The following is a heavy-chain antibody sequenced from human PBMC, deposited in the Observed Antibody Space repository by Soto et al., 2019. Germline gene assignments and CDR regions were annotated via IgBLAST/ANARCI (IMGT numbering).Heavy chain of an antibody. J-gene: IGHJ4*02. V-gene: IGHV4-34*01. Sequence: SETLFLTCAVYGGSFSGYYWSWIRQPPGKGLEWIGEINHSGSTNYNPSLESRITISVDTSKNQFSLKLSSVTAADTAVYYCASPYYDFCIVHSWGNQKDFFDFWRQGSSVTV. D-gene: IGHD3-3*01. CDR2: INHSGST. CDR3: ASPYYDFCIVHSWGNQKDFFDF. CDR1: GGSFSGYY.